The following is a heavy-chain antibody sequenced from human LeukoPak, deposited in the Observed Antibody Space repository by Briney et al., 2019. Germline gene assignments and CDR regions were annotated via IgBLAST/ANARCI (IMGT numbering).Heavy chain of an antibody. J-gene: IGHJ4*02. CDR3: ARADQYYDFWSAGWYFDY. V-gene: IGHV3-23*01. CDR2: ISGSGSST. Sequence: GGSLRLSCAASGFTFSTYAMSWVRQAPGKGLEWVSAISGSGSSTYYADSVKGRFTISRDNSKNTLYLQMNSLRAEDTAVYYCARADQYYDFWSAGWYFDYWGQGTLVTVSS. D-gene: IGHD3-3*01. CDR1: GFTFSTYA.